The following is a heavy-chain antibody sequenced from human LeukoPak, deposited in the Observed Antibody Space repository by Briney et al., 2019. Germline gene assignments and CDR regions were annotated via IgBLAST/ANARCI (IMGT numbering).Heavy chain of an antibody. V-gene: IGHV3-30*18. CDR1: GFTFSSYA. Sequence: GGSLRLSCAASGFTFSSYAMHWVRQAPGKGLEWVAAISCGGSNKYYADSVKGRFTISRDNSKNTLYLQMNSLRAEDTAVYYCAKAGEGITIFGVVITVSYYYGMDVWGQGTTVTVSS. D-gene: IGHD3-3*01. CDR2: ISCGGSNK. CDR3: AKAGEGITIFGVVITVSYYYGMDV. J-gene: IGHJ6*02.